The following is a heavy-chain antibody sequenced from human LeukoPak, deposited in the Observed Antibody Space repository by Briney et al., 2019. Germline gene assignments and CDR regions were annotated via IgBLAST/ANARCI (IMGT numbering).Heavy chain of an antibody. CDR2: IYSSGST. V-gene: IGHV4-59*01. CDR3: ARVYYSSSYDYWYFDL. J-gene: IGHJ2*01. CDR1: SGSINYYY. Sequence: SETLSLTCTVSSGSINYYYWNWIRQPPAKGLDWIGRIYSSGSTNYSPSLKSRVTISVDTSKNQFSLKLSSVTAADTAVYYCARVYYSSSYDYWYFDLWGRGTLVTVSS. D-gene: IGHD6-13*01.